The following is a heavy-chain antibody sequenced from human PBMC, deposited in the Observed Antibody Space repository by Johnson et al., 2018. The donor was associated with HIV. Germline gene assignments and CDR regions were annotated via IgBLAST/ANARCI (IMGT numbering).Heavy chain of an antibody. J-gene: IGHJ3*02. CDR1: GFSFSDYY. D-gene: IGHD5-12*01. CDR2: ISGSGTNI. CDR3: AKDRRDIVATGHSYAFDI. Sequence: QMLLVESGGGLVKPGGSLRLSCAASGFSFSDYYMSWIRQAPGKGLEWFSYISGSGTNIYYADSVKGRFTISRDNAKKSLFLQMNSLRAEDTAVYYCAKDRRDIVATGHSYAFDIWGQGTMVTVSS. V-gene: IGHV3-11*01.